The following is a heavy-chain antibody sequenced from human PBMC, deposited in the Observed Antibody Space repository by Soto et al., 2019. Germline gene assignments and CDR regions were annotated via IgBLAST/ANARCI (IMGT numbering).Heavy chain of an antibody. D-gene: IGHD6-19*01. Sequence: PGGSLRLSCAASGFTFSSHAMSWVRRAPGKGLEWVSAISGSGGTTYYADSVKGRFTFSRDNSKNTLYLQMNSLRAEDTAVYYCAKTANGWFSAFDIWGQGTMVTVSS. CDR2: ISGSGGTT. V-gene: IGHV3-23*01. CDR1: GFTFSSHA. J-gene: IGHJ3*02. CDR3: AKTANGWFSAFDI.